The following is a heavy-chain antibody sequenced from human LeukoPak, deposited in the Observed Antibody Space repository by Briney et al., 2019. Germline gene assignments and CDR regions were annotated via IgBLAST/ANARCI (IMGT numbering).Heavy chain of an antibody. CDR3: GRARSGYDFHY. V-gene: IGHV3-23*01. CDR1: GFTFSSYA. J-gene: IGHJ4*02. CDR2: ISASGGST. D-gene: IGHD5-12*01. Sequence: GESLKISCAASGFTFSSYALSWVRQAPGKGLEWVSAISASGGSTYYADSVKGRFTIARGNSKNTLYLQMNSLRADDAAVYYCGRARSGYDFHYWGQGTLVTVSS.